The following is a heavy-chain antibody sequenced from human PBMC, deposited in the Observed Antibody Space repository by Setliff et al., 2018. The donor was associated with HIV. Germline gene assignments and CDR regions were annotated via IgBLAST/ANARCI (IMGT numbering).Heavy chain of an antibody. CDR2: INHSGST. J-gene: IGHJ4*02. Sequence: SETLSLTCAVYGGSFSGYYWSWIRQPPGKGLEWIGEINHSGSTFYSPSLKSRVTISVDTSKNQFSLKLSSVTAADTAVYYCAREIATYYYDSSGYCYFDYWGQGTLVTVSS. D-gene: IGHD3-22*01. CDR1: GGSFSGYY. V-gene: IGHV4-34*01. CDR3: AREIATYYYDSSGYCYFDY.